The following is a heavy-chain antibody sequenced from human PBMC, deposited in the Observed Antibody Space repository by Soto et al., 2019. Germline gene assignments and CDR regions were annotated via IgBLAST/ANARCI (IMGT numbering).Heavy chain of an antibody. D-gene: IGHD3-3*01. CDR2: IKSKTDGGTT. CDR1: GFTFSNAW. V-gene: IGHV3-15*07. Sequence: GGSLRLSCAASGFTFSNAWMNWVRQAPGKGLEWVGRIKSKTDGGTTNYAAPVKGRFTISRDDSKNKLYLQMNSLKTEDTAVYYCTTETPLTIFGVVKFFDYWGQGTLVTVSS. CDR3: TTETPLTIFGVVKFFDY. J-gene: IGHJ4*02.